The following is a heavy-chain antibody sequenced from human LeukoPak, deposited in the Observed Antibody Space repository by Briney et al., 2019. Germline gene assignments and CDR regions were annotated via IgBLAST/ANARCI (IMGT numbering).Heavy chain of an antibody. J-gene: IGHJ4*02. D-gene: IGHD6-13*01. Sequence: ASVKVSCKVSGYTLTELSMHWVRQAPGKGLEWMGGFDPEDGETIYAQKFQGRVTMTEDTSTDTTYMELSSLRSEDTAVYYCATSGPIEVAGQYYFDYWGQGTLVTVSS. CDR2: FDPEDGET. CDR3: ATSGPIEVAGQYYFDY. V-gene: IGHV1-24*01. CDR1: GYTLTELS.